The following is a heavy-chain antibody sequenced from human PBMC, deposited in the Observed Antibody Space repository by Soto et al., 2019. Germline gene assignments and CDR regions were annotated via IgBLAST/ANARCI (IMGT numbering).Heavy chain of an antibody. J-gene: IGHJ4*02. CDR2: INPSGGST. V-gene: IGHV1-46*01. CDR3: ARGNNCFSGTYAKIDY. Sequence: ASVKVSCLASGYILINYYMHWLRQAPGQGLEWMAKINPSGGSTNYAQKFQGRITITRDRSTSTVFMDLSGLRSQDTAVYFCARGNNCFSGTYAKIDYWGQGTLVTVSS. CDR1: GYILINYY. D-gene: IGHD3-16*01.